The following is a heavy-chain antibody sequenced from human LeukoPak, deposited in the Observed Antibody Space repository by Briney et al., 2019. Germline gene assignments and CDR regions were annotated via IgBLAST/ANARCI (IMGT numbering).Heavy chain of an antibody. CDR3: ARDEVGSYYVPFHGY. D-gene: IGHD1-26*01. CDR1: GFTFSSYE. CDR2: ISSSGSTI. V-gene: IGHV3-48*03. J-gene: IGHJ4*02. Sequence: GGSLRLSCAASGFTFSSYEMNWVRQAPGKGLEWVSYISSSGSTIYYADSVKGRFTIFRDNAKNSLYLQMNSLRAEDTAVYYCARDEVGSYYVPFHGYWGQGTLVTVSS.